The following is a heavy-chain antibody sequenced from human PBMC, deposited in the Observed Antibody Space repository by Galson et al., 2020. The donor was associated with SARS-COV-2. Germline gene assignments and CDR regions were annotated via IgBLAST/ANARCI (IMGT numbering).Heavy chain of an antibody. D-gene: IGHD6-19*01. V-gene: IGHV3-13*04. CDR3: ARTAVAGLYWYFDL. J-gene: IGHJ2*01. Sequence: SCAASGFTFSSYDMHWVRQATGKGLEWVSAIGTAGDTYYPGSVKGRFTISRENAKNSLYLQMNSLRAGDTAVYYCARTAVAGLYWYFDLWGRGTLVTVSS. CDR2: IGTAGDT. CDR1: GFTFSSYD.